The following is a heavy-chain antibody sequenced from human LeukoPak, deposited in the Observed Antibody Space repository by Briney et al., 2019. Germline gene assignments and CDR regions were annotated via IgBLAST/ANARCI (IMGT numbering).Heavy chain of an antibody. D-gene: IGHD1-26*01. Sequence: PSETLSLTCTVSGGSISSSSYYWGWIRQPPGKGLEWIGSIYYSGSTYYNPSLKSRVTISVDTSKNQFSLKLSSVTAADTAVYYCARQGHSGSYPDFDYWGQGTLVTVSS. CDR3: ARQGHSGSYPDFDY. V-gene: IGHV4-39*01. CDR2: IYYSGST. CDR1: GGSISSSSYY. J-gene: IGHJ4*02.